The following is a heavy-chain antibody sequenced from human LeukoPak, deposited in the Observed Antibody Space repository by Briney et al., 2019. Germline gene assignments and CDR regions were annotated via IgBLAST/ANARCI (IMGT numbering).Heavy chain of an antibody. V-gene: IGHV1-18*01. D-gene: IGHD5-24*01. Sequence: SVKVSCKASGYSFPIYGVSWVRQAPGQGLEWMAWISGKNGNTNYEQKYQGRVTLTKDTSTSTVYMELRSLRSDDTAVYYCASGREGYNPGDYWGQGTLVTVSS. CDR3: ASGREGYNPGDY. CDR1: GYSFPIYG. J-gene: IGHJ4*02. CDR2: ISGKNGNT.